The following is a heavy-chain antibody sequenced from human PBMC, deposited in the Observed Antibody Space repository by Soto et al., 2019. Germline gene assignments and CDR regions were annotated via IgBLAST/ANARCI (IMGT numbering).Heavy chain of an antibody. CDR2: VKEDGGEQ. Sequence: PGGSLRLSCVASGFSFGGYWMSWVRQAPGKGLEWVANVKEDGGEQHYVDSVKGRFTISRANTENSLFLQMNNLRVEDSAIYYCAITTSTVSYWFDPWGPGTQVTVSS. CDR3: AITTSTVSYWFDP. D-gene: IGHD4-4*01. V-gene: IGHV3-7*03. CDR1: GFSFGGYW. J-gene: IGHJ5*02.